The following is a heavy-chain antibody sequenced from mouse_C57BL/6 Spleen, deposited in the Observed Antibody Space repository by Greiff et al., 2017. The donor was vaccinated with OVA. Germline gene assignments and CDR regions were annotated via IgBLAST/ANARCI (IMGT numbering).Heavy chain of an antibody. J-gene: IGHJ4*01. V-gene: IGHV1-85*01. Sequence: VKLMESGPELVKPGASVKLSCKASGYTFTSYDINWVKQRPGQGLEWIGWIYPRAGSTKYNEKFKGKATLTVDTSSSTAYMELHSLTSEDSAVYFCARKCDGYYDYAMDYWGQGTSVTVSS. CDR2: IYPRAGST. CDR3: ARKCDGYYDYAMDY. D-gene: IGHD2-3*01. CDR1: GYTFTSYD.